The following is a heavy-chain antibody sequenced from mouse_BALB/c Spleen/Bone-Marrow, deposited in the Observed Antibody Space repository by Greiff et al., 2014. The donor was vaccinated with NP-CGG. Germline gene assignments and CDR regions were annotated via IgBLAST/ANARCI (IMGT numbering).Heavy chain of an antibody. V-gene: IGHV1-5*01. CDR2: IYPANGDT. D-gene: IGHD2-14*01. CDR1: GYSFTNYW. Sequence: SVKMSCTASGYSFTNYWMHWMKQRPGQGLEWIGCIYPANGDTRYKPKFQCKANLTAVTSANTAYMELSSLTYEDSAVYYCASWRYAYWWFDFWGAGTLVTVSS. J-gene: IGHJ1*01. CDR3: ASWRYAYWWFDF.